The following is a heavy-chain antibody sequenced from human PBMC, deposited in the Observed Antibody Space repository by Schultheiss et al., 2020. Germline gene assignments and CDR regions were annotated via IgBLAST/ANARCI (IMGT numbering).Heavy chain of an antibody. D-gene: IGHD3-16*02. J-gene: IGHJ4*02. CDR3: ARVSRAVYLDF. V-gene: IGHV3-30*04. Sequence: GGSLRLSCAASGFTFTDLAMHWVRQVPGKGLEWVTFISYDGRNKYYTDSVKGRFTVSRDDSENTLHLQMNGLRPEDTAVYYCARVSRAVYLDFWGQGTLVTVSS. CDR1: GFTFTDLA. CDR2: ISYDGRNK.